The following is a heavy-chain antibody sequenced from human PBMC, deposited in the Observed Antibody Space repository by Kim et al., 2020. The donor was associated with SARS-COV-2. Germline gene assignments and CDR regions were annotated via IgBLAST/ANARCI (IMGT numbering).Heavy chain of an antibody. J-gene: IGHJ6*02. CDR2: IYYSGST. CDR1: GGSISSYY. CDR3: ARVRSYCSGGSCPHWGPHYYYYYGMDV. Sequence: SETLSLTCTVSGGSISSYYWSWIRQPPGKGLEWIGYIYYSGSTNYNPSLKSRVTISVDTSKNQFSLKLSSVTAADTAVYYCARVRSYCSGGSCPHWGPHYYYYYGMDVWGQGTTVTVSS. D-gene: IGHD2-15*01. V-gene: IGHV4-59*13.